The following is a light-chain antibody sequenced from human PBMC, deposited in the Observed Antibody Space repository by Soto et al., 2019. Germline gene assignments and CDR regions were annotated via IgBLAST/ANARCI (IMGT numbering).Light chain of an antibody. CDR1: QSVSSN. CDR2: GAS. J-gene: IGKJ1*01. Sequence: EVLMTQSPSTLSVSPGERATLSCRASQSVSSNLAWYQQKPGQAPRLLIYGASTRAAGIPARFSGSGSGTDFTLTITRLKSEDSGVYYCHQHNNWWTFGQGTKV. V-gene: IGKV3-15*01. CDR3: HQHNNWWT.